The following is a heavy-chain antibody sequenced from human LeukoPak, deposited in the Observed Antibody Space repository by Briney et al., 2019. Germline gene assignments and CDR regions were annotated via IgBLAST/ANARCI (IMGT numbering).Heavy chain of an antibody. V-gene: IGHV3-11*01. D-gene: IGHD5-12*01. Sequence: PGGSLRLSCAASGFTFSDYYMSWIRQAPGKGLEWVSYISSSGSTIYYADSVKGRFTISRDNAKNSLYLQMNSLRAEDTALYYCAKDRYSGLDAFDIWGQGTMVTVSS. CDR2: ISSSGSTI. CDR1: GFTFSDYY. CDR3: AKDRYSGLDAFDI. J-gene: IGHJ3*02.